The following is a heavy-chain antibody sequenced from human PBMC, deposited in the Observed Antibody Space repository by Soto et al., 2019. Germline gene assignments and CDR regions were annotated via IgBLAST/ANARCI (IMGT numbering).Heavy chain of an antibody. CDR2: ISNNGRTT. Sequence: GGSLRLSCAASGFTFTSYAMTWVRQAPGKGLEWVSTISNNGRTTDYADSVKGRFTISRDNSKNTLYLQMNSLRAEDTAVYYSAKDYSSGWYFDYGGQEPLVTVS. J-gene: IGHJ4*02. D-gene: IGHD6-13*01. CDR1: GFTFTSYA. CDR3: AKDYSSGWYFDY. V-gene: IGHV3-23*01.